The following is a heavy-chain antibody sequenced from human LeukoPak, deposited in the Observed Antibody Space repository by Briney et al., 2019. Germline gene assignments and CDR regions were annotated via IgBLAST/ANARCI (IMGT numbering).Heavy chain of an antibody. V-gene: IGHV3-53*01. CDR2: IYSGGST. J-gene: IGHJ4*02. Sequence: GGSLRLSCAASGFTVSSNYMSWVRQAPGKGLEWVSVIYSGGSTYYADSVKGRFTISRDNSKNTLYLQMNSLRAEDTAVYYCAREVVRGVINYWGQGTLVTVSS. D-gene: IGHD3-10*01. CDR3: AREVVRGVINY. CDR1: GFTVSSNY.